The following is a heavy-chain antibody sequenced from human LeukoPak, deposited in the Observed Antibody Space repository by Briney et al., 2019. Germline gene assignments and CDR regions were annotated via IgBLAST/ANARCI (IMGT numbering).Heavy chain of an antibody. V-gene: IGHV1-18*01. CDR2: IGAQSGNT. D-gene: IGHD2-8*02. J-gene: IGHJ3*02. CDR1: TYTFTNYG. CDR3: ARGLGYCTGTACNSVPFNM. Sequence: ASVKVSCKTSTYTFTNYGIIWVRQAPGQGLGWMGWIGAQSGNTNYAQKFQGRLTMTTDTSTNTAYMELRSLTPGDTAMYYCARGLGYCTGTACNSVPFNMWGKGKTVPVSS.